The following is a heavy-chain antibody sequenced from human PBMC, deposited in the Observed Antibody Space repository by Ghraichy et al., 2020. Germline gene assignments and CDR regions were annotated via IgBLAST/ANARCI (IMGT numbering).Heavy chain of an antibody. Sequence: SVKVSCKASGGTFIAYAFNWVRQAPGQGLEWMGRVIPFVATANYAQKFQGRVTITADKSTKTAYMELGSLRSEDTAVYYCATALGVGGDRRFDHWGQGTLVSVSS. CDR3: ATALGVGGDRRFDH. D-gene: IGHD2-21*02. CDR1: GGTFIAYA. V-gene: IGHV1-69*04. J-gene: IGHJ4*02. CDR2: VIPFVATA.